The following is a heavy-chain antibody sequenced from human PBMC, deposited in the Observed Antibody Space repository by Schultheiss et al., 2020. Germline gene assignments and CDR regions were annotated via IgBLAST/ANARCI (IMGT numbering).Heavy chain of an antibody. V-gene: IGHV4-59*01. Sequence: GSLRLSCAASGFTFSNAWMSWVRQAPGKGLEWIGYISYGGSTNYNPSHKSRVTISVDTSKNQFSLKLGSVTAADTAVYYCARYGDTYGPVFDYWSQGTLVTVCS. D-gene: IGHD5-18*01. J-gene: IGHJ4*02. CDR3: ARYGDTYGPVFDY. CDR2: ISYGGST. CDR1: GFTFSNAW.